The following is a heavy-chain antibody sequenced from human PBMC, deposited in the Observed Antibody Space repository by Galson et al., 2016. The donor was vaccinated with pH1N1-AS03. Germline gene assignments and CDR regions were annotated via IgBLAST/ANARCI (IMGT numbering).Heavy chain of an antibody. D-gene: IGHD1-26*01. Sequence: CKASGYIFAVYYIHWVRQAPGQGLEWLGRINPNTGVTNFGQKVQGRVTMTRDTSINTAFMELTRLRSDDTAVYYCARETIVGASSIDFWGQGTLVTVSS. CDR3: ARETIVGASSIDF. V-gene: IGHV1-2*06. J-gene: IGHJ4*02. CDR2: INPNTGVT. CDR1: GYIFAVYY.